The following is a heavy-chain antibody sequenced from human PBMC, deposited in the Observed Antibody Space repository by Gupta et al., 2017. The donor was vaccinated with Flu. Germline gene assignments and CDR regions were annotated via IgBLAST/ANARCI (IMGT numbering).Heavy chain of an antibody. CDR3: ARAGDSSGYYQLDY. CDR1: GHG. Sequence: GHGMHWVRQAPGKGLEWVAVIWYDGSNKYYADSLKGRFTISRDNSKNTLYLQMNSLRAEDTAVYYCARAGDSSGYYQLDYWGQGTLVTVSS. V-gene: IGHV3-33*01. D-gene: IGHD3-22*01. CDR2: IWYDGSNK. J-gene: IGHJ4*02.